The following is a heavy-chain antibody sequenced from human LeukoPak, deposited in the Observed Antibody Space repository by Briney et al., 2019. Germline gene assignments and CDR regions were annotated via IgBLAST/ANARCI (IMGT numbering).Heavy chain of an antibody. J-gene: IGHJ4*02. CDR2: IYTSGST. CDR3: ARGVTGYYLFDY. D-gene: IGHD3-9*01. CDR1: GGSISSGSYY. V-gene: IGHV4-61*02. Sequence: SETLSLTCTVSGGSISSGSYYWSWIRQPAGKGLEWIGRIYTSGSTNHNPSLKSRVTISVDTSKNQFSLKLSSVTAADTAVYYCARGVTGYYLFDYWGQGTLVTVSS.